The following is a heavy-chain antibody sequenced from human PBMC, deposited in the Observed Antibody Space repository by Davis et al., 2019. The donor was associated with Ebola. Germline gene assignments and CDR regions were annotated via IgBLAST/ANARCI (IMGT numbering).Heavy chain of an antibody. CDR3: AKSRGGSGYFLDY. Sequence: GGSLRLSCAASGFTFTTYAMSWVRQAPGRGLEWVSAISGSGTSTYYADPGKGRFTIPRDNSKNTLYLQMNSLRAEDTALYYCAKSRGGSGYFLDYWGQGTLVTVSS. V-gene: IGHV3-23*01. CDR2: ISGSGTST. CDR1: GFTFTTYA. D-gene: IGHD3-22*01. J-gene: IGHJ4*02.